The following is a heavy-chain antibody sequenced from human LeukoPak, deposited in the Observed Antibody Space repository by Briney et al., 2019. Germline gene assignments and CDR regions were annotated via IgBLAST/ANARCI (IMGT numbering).Heavy chain of an antibody. CDR3: ARIAAPLRYYYMDV. CDR1: GYSISSGYY. CDR2: IYHSGST. J-gene: IGHJ6*03. V-gene: IGHV4-38-2*01. Sequence: SETLSPTCAVSGYSISSGYYWGWIRQPPGKGLEWIGSIYHSGSTYYNPSLKGRVTISVDTSKNQFSLKLSSVTAADTAVYYCARIAAPLRYYYMDVWGKGTTVTVSS. D-gene: IGHD2-15*01.